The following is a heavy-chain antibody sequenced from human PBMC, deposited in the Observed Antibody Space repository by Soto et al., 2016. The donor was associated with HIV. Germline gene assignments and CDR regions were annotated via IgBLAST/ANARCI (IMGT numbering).Heavy chain of an antibody. CDR2: ISWNSGTI. CDR3: VKDNSGWYYFDH. V-gene: IGHV3-9*01. D-gene: IGHD6-19*01. Sequence: EVQLVESGGGLVQPGRSLRLSCAASGFTFDAYAMHWVRQAPGKGLEWVSGISWNSGTIGYADSVKGRFTISRDNAKNSLYLQMDSLRPEDTAFYYCVKDNSGWYYFDHWGQGTLVT. J-gene: IGHJ4*02. CDR1: GFTFDAYA.